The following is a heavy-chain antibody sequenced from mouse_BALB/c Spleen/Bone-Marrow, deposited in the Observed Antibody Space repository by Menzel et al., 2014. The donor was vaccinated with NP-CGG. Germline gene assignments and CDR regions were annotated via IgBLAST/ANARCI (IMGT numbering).Heavy chain of an antibody. CDR3: ARYDGYFDY. CDR1: GYAFTDYL. V-gene: IGHV1-54*01. Sequence: VQLQQSGAELVRPGTSVKVSCKASGYAFTDYLMEWLKQRPGQGLEWIGVINPGSGSTNYNEKFKDKATLTADKSSSTAYMQLSSLTSDDSAVYFRARYDGYFDYWGQGTILTVSS. CDR2: INPGSGST. J-gene: IGHJ2*01. D-gene: IGHD2-3*01.